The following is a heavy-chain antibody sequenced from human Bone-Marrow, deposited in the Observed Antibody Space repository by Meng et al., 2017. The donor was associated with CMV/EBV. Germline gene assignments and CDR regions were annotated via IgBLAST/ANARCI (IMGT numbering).Heavy chain of an antibody. CDR1: GDSVSSNSAA. CDR3: VRYPRFVEWLSFDY. CDR2: TYYRSKWYN. J-gene: IGHJ4*02. D-gene: IGHD3-3*01. Sequence: SQTLSLTCAISGDSVSSNSAAWNWIRQSPSRGLEWLGRTYYRSKWYNDYAVSVKSRITINPDTSKNQFSLQLTSVTPENTAVYYCVRYPRFVEWLSFDYWGQGTLVTVSS. V-gene: IGHV6-1*01.